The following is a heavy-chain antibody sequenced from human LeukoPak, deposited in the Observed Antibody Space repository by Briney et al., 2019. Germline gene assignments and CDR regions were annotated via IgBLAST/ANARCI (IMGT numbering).Heavy chain of an antibody. CDR2: IKEDGTEK. D-gene: IGHD5-24*01. V-gene: IGHV3-7*01. Sequence: GGSLRLSCAASGFTFSAYWMTWVRQAPGKGLEWVANIKEDGTEKNYVDSVKGRFTISRDNVKKSLYLEMNSRRVEDTAVYYCARGRWSDYWGQGTQVTVSS. CDR3: ARGRWSDY. J-gene: IGHJ4*02. CDR1: GFTFSAYW.